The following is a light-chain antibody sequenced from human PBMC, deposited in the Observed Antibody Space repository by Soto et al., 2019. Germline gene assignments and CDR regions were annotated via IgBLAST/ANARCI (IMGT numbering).Light chain of an antibody. V-gene: IGLV2-14*01. CDR1: SSDVGGYNY. CDR3: SSYTSSSFYV. Sequence: QSALTQPASVSGSPGQSITISCTGTSSDVGGYNYVSWYQQHPGKAPKLMIYAVSNRPSGVSNRFSGSKSGNTASLTISGLQAEDEADYYCSSYTSSSFYVFGTGTRSPS. J-gene: IGLJ1*01. CDR2: AVS.